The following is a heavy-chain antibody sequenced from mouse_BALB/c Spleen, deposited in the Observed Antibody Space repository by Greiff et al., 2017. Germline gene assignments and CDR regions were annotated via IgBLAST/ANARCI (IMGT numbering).Heavy chain of an antibody. CDR1: GYSITSGYI. CDR2: IHYSGST. J-gene: IGHJ3*01. Sequence: EVQRVESGPDLVKPSQSLSLTCTVTGYSITSGYIWHWIRQFPGNTLEWMGYIHYSGSTNYNPSLKSRITSTRDTSTNQFFLQLNSVTTEDTATDYGAKKVSSCAYWGQGTRVTVSA. CDR3: AKKVSSCAY. V-gene: IGHV3-1*02.